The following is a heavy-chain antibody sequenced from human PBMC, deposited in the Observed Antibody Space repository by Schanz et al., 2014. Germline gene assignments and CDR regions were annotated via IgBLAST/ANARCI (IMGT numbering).Heavy chain of an antibody. CDR3: ARESGSSSWYPSDY. D-gene: IGHD6-13*01. Sequence: EVQLVESGGGVVRPGGSLRLSCAASGFGFDDYAMSWVRQAPGKGLEWVSGINWNGGSTGYADSVKGRFTISRDNAKNSLYPPMNNPRAEDTALYYWARESGSSSWYPSDYWGQGTLVTVSS. CDR2: INWNGGST. V-gene: IGHV3-20*04. J-gene: IGHJ4*02. CDR1: GFGFDDYA.